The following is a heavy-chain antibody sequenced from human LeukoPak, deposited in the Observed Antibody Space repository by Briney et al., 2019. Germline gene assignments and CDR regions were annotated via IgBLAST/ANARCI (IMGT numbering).Heavy chain of an antibody. CDR3: ARGVITGTTFDP. CDR2: MNPNSGNT. CDR1: GYTFTSYD. D-gene: IGHD1-20*01. Sequence: ASVKVSCKASGYTFTSYDINWVRQATGQGLEWMGWMNPNSGNTGYAQKFQGRVTMTRNTSISTAYMELSSLGSEDTAVYYCARGVITGTTFDPWGQGTLVTISS. V-gene: IGHV1-8*01. J-gene: IGHJ5*02.